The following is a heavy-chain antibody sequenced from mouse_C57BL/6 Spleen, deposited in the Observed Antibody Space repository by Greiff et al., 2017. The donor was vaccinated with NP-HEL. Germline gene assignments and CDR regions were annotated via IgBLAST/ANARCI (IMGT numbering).Heavy chain of an antibody. D-gene: IGHD4-1*01. CDR3: ARTGWDGFAY. CDR2: IYPSDSET. J-gene: IGHJ3*01. Sequence: VQLQQPGAELVRPGSSVKLSCKASGYTFTSYWMDWVKQRPGQGLEWIGNIYPSDSETHYNQKFKDKATLTVDKSSSTAYMQLSSLTSEDSAVYYCARTGWDGFAYWGQGTLVTVSA. CDR1: GYTFTSYW. V-gene: IGHV1-61*01.